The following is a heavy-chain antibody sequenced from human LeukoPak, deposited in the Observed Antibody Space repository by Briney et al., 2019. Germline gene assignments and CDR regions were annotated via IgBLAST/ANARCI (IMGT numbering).Heavy chain of an antibody. V-gene: IGHV4-4*07. CDR3: ARVVEHHSSWSDYYYYYMDV. D-gene: IGHD6-13*01. J-gene: IGHJ6*03. CDR1: GGSISSYY. Sequence: SETLSLTCTVSGGSISSYYWSWIRQPAGKGLEWIGRIYTSGSTNYNPSLKSRVTMSVDTSKNQFSLKLSSVTAADTAVYYCARVVEHHSSWSDYYYYYMDVWGKGTTVTISS. CDR2: IYTSGST.